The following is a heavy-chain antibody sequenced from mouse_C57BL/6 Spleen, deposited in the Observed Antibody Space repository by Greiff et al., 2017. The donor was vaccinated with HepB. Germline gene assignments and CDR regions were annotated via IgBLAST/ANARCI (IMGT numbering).Heavy chain of an antibody. V-gene: IGHV1-15*01. D-gene: IGHD6-1*01. CDR1: GYTFTDYE. J-gene: IGHJ4*01. Sequence: QVHVKQSGAELVRPGASVTLSCKASGYTFTDYEMHWVKQTPVHGLEWIGAIDPETGGTAYNQKFKGKAILTADKSSSTAYMELRSLTSEDSAVYYCTRGSFSDYAMDYWGQGTSVTVSS. CDR3: TRGSFSDYAMDY. CDR2: IDPETGGT.